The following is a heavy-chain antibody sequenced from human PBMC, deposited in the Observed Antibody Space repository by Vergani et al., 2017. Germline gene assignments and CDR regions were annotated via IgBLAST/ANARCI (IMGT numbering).Heavy chain of an antibody. CDR1: GFTFSSYA. V-gene: IGHV3-23*01. D-gene: IGHD6-13*01. CDR2: ISGSGGST. J-gene: IGHJ4*02. Sequence: EVQLLESGGGLVQPGGSLRLSCAASGFTFSSYAMSWVRQAPGKGLEWVSAISGSGGSTYYADSVKGRFTISRDNSKNTLYLQMNSLRAEDTAVYYWAKDLNSSPFWAQTVXFDYWGQGTLVTVSS. CDR3: AKDLNSSPFWAQTVXFDY.